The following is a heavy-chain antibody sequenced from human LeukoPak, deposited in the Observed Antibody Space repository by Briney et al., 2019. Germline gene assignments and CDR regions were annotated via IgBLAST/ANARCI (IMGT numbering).Heavy chain of an antibody. J-gene: IGHJ4*02. Sequence: LGGSLRLSCAASGFTFSSYSMNWVRQAPGKGLEWVPYISSSGGTIYYADSVRGRFTISRDNAKNSLSLQMNSLRAEDTAVYYCARDDPRGEPYYFDYWGRGTLVTVSS. CDR1: GFTFSSYS. CDR3: ARDDPRGEPYYFDY. D-gene: IGHD1-14*01. V-gene: IGHV3-48*01. CDR2: ISSSGGTI.